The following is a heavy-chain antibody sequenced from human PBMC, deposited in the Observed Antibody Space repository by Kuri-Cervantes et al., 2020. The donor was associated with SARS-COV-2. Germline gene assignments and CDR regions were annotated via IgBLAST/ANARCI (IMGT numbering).Heavy chain of an antibody. CDR3: VRDGDHWNFDY. CDR1: GGSISTSY. J-gene: IGHJ4*02. Sequence: GGSLRLSCNVSGGSISTSYWSWIRQPPGKGLVWVSRINPDGSYTNNADSVKGRFTLSRDNAKNMLFLQMNSLRAEDTAVYYCVRDGDHWNFDYWGQGTLVTVSS. V-gene: IGHV3-74*01. CDR2: INPDGSYT. D-gene: IGHD1-1*01.